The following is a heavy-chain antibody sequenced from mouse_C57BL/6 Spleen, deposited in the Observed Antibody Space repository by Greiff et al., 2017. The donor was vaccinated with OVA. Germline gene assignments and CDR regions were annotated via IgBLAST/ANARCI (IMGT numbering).Heavy chain of an antibody. CDR1: GYSITSGYY. CDR3: ARDLYYGSSYWYFDV. Sequence: EVQVVESGPGLVKPSQSLSLTCSVTGYSITSGYYWNWIRQFPGNKLEWMGYISYDGSNNYNPSLKNRISITRDTSKNQFFLKLNSVTTEDTATYYCARDLYYGSSYWYFDVWGTGTTVTVSS. D-gene: IGHD1-1*01. V-gene: IGHV3-6*01. CDR2: ISYDGSN. J-gene: IGHJ1*03.